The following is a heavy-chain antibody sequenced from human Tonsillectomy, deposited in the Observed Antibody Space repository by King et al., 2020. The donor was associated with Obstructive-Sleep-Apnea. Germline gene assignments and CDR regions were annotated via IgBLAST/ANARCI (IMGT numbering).Heavy chain of an antibody. CDR1: GYNFYTYW. CDR2: IYQYGSDT. J-gene: IGHJ4*02. D-gene: IGHD2-2*01. Sequence: VQLVQSGAEVRKPGESLKISCKGSGYNFYTYWIVWGRQRPGKGLEWMGIIYQYGSDTRYGPSFQGQVTISADKSISTPYRQWSSLKASDTAMYYCARPSTGSADYWGQGTLVTVSS. V-gene: IGHV5-51*01. CDR3: ARPSTGSADY.